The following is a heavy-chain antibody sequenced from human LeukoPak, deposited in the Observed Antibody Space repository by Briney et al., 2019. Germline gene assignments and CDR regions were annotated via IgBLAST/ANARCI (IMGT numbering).Heavy chain of an antibody. CDR3: ARAVYGYCSSTSCYYYYYYGMDV. CDR1: GFTFSSYA. CDR2: ISYDGSNK. V-gene: IGHV3-30-3*01. J-gene: IGHJ6*02. D-gene: IGHD2-2*03. Sequence: GGSLRPSCAASGFTFSSYAMHWVRQAPGKGLEWVAVISYDGSNKYYADSVKGRFTISRDNSKNTLYLQMNSLRAEDTAVYYCARAVYGYCSSTSCYYYYYYGMDVWGQGTTVTVSS.